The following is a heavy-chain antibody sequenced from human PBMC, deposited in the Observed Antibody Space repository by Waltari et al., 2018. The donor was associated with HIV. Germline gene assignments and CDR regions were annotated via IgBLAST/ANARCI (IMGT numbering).Heavy chain of an antibody. J-gene: IGHJ4*02. V-gene: IGHV3-74*01. CDR1: GFSVSRYW. CDR3: VKDMFGEYDY. CDR2: INPDGNTI. D-gene: IGHD3-10*02. Sequence: EVQLVQSGGGLVQPGGSRRLPCQAPGFSVSRYWMHWFRQIPGQGLVWVSRINPDGNTINYADSVRGRFTISRDYAKNTLYLQMNSLRDEDTAMYYCVKDMFGEYDYWGQGTLVTVSS.